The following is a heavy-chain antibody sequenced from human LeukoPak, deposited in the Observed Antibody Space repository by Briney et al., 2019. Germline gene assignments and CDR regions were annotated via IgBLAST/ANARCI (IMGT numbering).Heavy chain of an antibody. J-gene: IGHJ2*01. CDR2: IYHSGST. CDR1: GGSISSGAYS. CDR3: AGLTTTASYFDL. V-gene: IGHV4-30-2*01. D-gene: IGHD1-26*01. Sequence: SETLSLTCAVSGGSISSGAYSWSWIRQPPGKGLEWIGYIYHSGSTYYNPSLNSRVTMSLDRSKNQFSLKVSSVTAADTAVYYCAGLTTTASYFDLWGRGTLVTVSS.